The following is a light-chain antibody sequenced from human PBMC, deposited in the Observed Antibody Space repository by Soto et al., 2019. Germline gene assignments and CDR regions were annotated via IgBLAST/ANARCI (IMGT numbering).Light chain of an antibody. Sequence: QSALTQPASVSGSPGQSITISCTGTINDDYVSWYQQSPGKVPKLLIYEVVNRPSEVSERFSGSKSGNTASLTISGLQSEDEGQYFCSSYTSINSWVFGTGTKVTVL. V-gene: IGLV2-14*01. CDR3: SSYTSINSWV. CDR1: INDDY. CDR2: EVV. J-gene: IGLJ1*01.